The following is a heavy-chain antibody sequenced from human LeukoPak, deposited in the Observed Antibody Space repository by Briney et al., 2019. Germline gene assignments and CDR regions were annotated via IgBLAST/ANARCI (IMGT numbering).Heavy chain of an antibody. CDR2: ISGSGGST. Sequence: GGSLRLSCAASGFTFSSYGMSWVRQAPGKGLEWVSAISGSGGSTYYADSVKGRFTISRDNSKNTLYLQMNSLRAEDTAVYYCAKEREYYYDLPGDFLDYWGQGTLVTVSS. CDR1: GFTFSSYG. CDR3: AKEREYYYDLPGDFLDY. D-gene: IGHD3-22*01. V-gene: IGHV3-23*01. J-gene: IGHJ4*02.